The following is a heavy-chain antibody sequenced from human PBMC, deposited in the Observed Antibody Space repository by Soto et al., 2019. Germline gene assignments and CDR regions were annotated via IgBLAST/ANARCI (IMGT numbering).Heavy chain of an antibody. CDR1: GYTFSSYD. D-gene: IGHD4-17*01. Sequence: QVQLVQSGAEVKKPGASVKVSCKASGYTFSSYDINWVRQATGQGLEWMGWMNPKSGHTGSAQKFQGRVTMPRDTSISPAYRELSSLRSEDTAIYYCARTDGDLDVWGQGTTVTVSS. CDR2: MNPKSGHT. CDR3: ARTDGDLDV. J-gene: IGHJ6*02. V-gene: IGHV1-8*01.